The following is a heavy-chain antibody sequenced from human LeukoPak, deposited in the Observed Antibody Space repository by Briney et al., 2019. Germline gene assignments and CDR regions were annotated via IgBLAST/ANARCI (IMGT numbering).Heavy chain of an antibody. Sequence: ASVKVSCKASGYTFTSYDINWVRQATGQGLEWMGWMNPNSGNTGYAQKFQGRVTMTRDTSISTAYMELSSLTSDDTAVYYCTRSCGYDILTGHFPQALQHRGQGTLVTVSS. J-gene: IGHJ1*01. V-gene: IGHV1-8*01. CDR3: TRSCGYDILTGHFPQALQH. CDR2: MNPNSGNT. D-gene: IGHD3-9*01. CDR1: GYTFTSYD.